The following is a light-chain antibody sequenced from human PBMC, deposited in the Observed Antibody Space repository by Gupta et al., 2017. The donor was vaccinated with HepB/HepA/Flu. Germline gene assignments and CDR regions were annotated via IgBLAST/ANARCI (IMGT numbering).Light chain of an antibody. CDR1: QSVNSRD. Sequence: EIVLTQSPGTLSLSPGERATLSCRVGQSVNSRDLAWYQHRRGQAPRVLIYAAYSRATGIPDRFSGSGSGTDFTLTISTLEPEDFAVYYCQLYSSSPPRYTFGQGTNLEI. CDR2: AAY. V-gene: IGKV3-20*01. J-gene: IGKJ2*01. CDR3: QLYSSSPPRYT.